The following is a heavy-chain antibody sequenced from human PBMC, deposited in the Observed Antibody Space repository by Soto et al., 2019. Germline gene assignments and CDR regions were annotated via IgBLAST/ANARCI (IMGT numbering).Heavy chain of an antibody. D-gene: IGHD4-17*01. CDR3: AKDWSRYGDYLFYFDY. Sequence: QVQLVESGGGVVQPGRSLRLSCAASGFTFSSYGMHWVRQAPGKGLEWVAVISYDGSNKYYADSVKGRFTISRDNSKNTLYLQRNSLRAEDTVVYYCAKDWSRYGDYLFYFDYWGQGTLVTVSS. CDR2: ISYDGSNK. V-gene: IGHV3-30*18. CDR1: GFTFSSYG. J-gene: IGHJ4*02.